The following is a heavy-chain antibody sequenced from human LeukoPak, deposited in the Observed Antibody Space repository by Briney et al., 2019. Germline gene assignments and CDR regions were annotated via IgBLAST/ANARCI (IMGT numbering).Heavy chain of an antibody. J-gene: IGHJ6*02. CDR3: ARGGRVLIPPHEYYGMDV. D-gene: IGHD3-3*01. CDR1: GYSFANYG. V-gene: IGHV1-18*01. CDR2: ISAYNRDT. Sequence: ASVKVSCKASGYSFANYGISWVRQAPGQGLEWLAWISAYNRDTNFDQKFQDRVTLTTDRSTSTAYMELRSLRSDDTAVYYCARGGRVLIPPHEYYGMDVWGQGTTVIVSS.